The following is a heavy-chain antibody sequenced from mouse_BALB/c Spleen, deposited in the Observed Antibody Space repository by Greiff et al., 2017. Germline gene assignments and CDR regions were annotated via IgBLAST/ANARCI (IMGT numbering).Heavy chain of an antibody. Sequence: EVKVVESGGGLVKPGGSLKLSCAASGFTFSSYAMSWVRQTPEKRLEWVATISSGGSYTYYPDSVKGRFTISRDNAKNTLYLQMSSLRSEDTAMYYCARHEDYAMDYWGQGTSVTVSS. CDR1: GFTFSSYA. J-gene: IGHJ4*01. V-gene: IGHV5-9-3*01. CDR2: ISSGGSYT. CDR3: ARHEDYAMDY.